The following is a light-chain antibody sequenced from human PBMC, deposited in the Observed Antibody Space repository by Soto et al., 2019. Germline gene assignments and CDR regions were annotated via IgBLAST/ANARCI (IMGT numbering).Light chain of an antibody. CDR2: EGS. Sequence: QSALTQPASVSGSPGQSITISCTGTSSDVGSYNLVSWYQQHPGKAPKFMIYEGSERPSGVSNRFSGSKSGNTASLTISGLQAEDEADYFCCSYAGSSTYVFGTGTKVTVL. V-gene: IGLV2-23*01. CDR3: CSYAGSSTYV. J-gene: IGLJ1*01. CDR1: SSDVGSYNL.